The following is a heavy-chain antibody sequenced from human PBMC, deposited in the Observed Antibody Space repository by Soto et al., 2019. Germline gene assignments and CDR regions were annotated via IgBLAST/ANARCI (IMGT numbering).Heavy chain of an antibody. J-gene: IGHJ1*01. Sequence: QVQLQESGPGLVKPSETLSLTCAVSGDSISSYYCMWIRQPPGKGLESIGYLYYGRSANYNPSLKRRITLAVDTSPNKCSLPLSSTTAAAPAGYYCALRSMAALPAYSGQATLVTAPS. V-gene: IGHV4-59*01. CDR1: GDSISSYY. D-gene: IGHD3-3*02. CDR2: LYYGRSA. CDR3: ALRSMAALPAY.